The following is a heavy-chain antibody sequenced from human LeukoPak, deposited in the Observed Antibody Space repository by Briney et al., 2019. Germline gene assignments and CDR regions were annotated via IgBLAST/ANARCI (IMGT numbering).Heavy chain of an antibody. Sequence: PGGSLRLSCAASGFTFSSYAMSWVRQAPGKGLEWVSAISGSGGSTYYADSVKGRFTISRDNSKNTLYLQMHRLRAEDTAVYYCAKGPTYGHYWFDYWGQGTLVTVSS. V-gene: IGHV3-23*01. J-gene: IGHJ4*02. CDR1: GFTFSSYA. D-gene: IGHD4-17*01. CDR2: ISGSGGST. CDR3: AKGPTYGHYWFDY.